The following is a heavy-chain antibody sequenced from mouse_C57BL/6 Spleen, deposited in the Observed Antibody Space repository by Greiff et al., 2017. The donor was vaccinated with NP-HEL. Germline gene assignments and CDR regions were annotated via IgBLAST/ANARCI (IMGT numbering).Heavy chain of an antibody. Sequence: QVQLQQSGPELVKPGASVKISCKASGYAFSSSWMNWVKQRPGKGLEWIGRIYPGDGDTNYNGKFKGKATLTADKSSSTAYMQLSSLTSEDSAVYSCARTAQAYAMDYWGQGTSVTVSS. CDR2: IYPGDGDT. J-gene: IGHJ4*01. CDR1: GYAFSSSW. V-gene: IGHV1-82*01. CDR3: ARTAQAYAMDY. D-gene: IGHD3-2*02.